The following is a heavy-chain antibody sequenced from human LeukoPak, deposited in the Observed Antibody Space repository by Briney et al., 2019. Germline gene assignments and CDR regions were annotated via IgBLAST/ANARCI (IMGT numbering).Heavy chain of an antibody. CDR3: ARDIEDIVVVPAAYYYYYYMDV. CDR2: IIPIFGTT. V-gene: IGHV1-69*05. Sequence: SVKVSCKASGGTFSSYAISWVRQAPGQGLEWMGGIIPIFGTTNYAQKFQGRVTITTDESTSTAYMELSSLRSEDTALYYCARDIEDIVVVPAAYYYYYYMDVWGKGTTVTVSS. CDR1: GGTFSSYA. J-gene: IGHJ6*03. D-gene: IGHD2-2*01.